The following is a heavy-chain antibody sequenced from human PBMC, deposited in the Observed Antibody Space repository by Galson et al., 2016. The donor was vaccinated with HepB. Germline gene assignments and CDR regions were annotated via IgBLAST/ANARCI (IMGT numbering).Heavy chain of an antibody. Sequence: SVKVSCKASGYTFTSYDINWVRQATGQGLEWMGWMNPNSGNTGYAQKFQGRVSMTSNTSISTAYMELSSLRSEDTAVYYCARGGKRYFDWGNYYYGMDVWGQGTTVTVSS. D-gene: IGHD3-9*01. J-gene: IGHJ6*02. V-gene: IGHV1-8*01. CDR1: GYTFTSYD. CDR2: MNPNSGNT. CDR3: ARGGKRYFDWGNYYYGMDV.